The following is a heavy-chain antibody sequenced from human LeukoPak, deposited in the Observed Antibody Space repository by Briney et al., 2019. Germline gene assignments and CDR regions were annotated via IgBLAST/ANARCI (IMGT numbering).Heavy chain of an antibody. D-gene: IGHD3-10*01. Sequence: GGSLRLSCAASGFTFSSYEMNWVRQAPGKGLEWVSYISSSGSTIYYADSVRGRFTISRDNAKKSLYLQMSSLRAEDTAVYYCARLDYYRGSGSYGGDFWGQGTLVTVSS. J-gene: IGHJ4*02. CDR1: GFTFSSYE. V-gene: IGHV3-48*03. CDR3: ARLDYYRGSGSYGGDF. CDR2: ISSSGSTI.